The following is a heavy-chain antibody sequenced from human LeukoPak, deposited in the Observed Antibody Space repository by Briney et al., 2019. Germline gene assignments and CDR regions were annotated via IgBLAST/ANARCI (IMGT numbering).Heavy chain of an antibody. CDR2: IFSGGST. Sequence: PGGSLRLSCAASGFTFSSNYMSWVRQAPGKGLEWVSIIFSGGSTYYADSVKGRFTISRENSKNTLYLQMNSLRAEDTAVYYCAREAVTRNYFDYWGQGTLVTVSS. D-gene: IGHD4-17*01. CDR3: AREAVTRNYFDY. V-gene: IGHV3-53*01. CDR1: GFTFSSNY. J-gene: IGHJ4*02.